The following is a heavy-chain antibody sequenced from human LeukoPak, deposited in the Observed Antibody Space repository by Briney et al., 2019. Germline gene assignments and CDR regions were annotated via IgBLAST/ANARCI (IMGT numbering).Heavy chain of an antibody. CDR2: IGTAGDT. CDR3: VRQQIPHGNFDY. V-gene: IGHV3-13*01. CDR1: GFTFSNHA. Sequence: PGGSLRLSCATSGFTFSNHAMHWVRQATGKGLEWVSAIGTAGDTFYPGSVKGRFTISRENAKNSLSLQMNSLRAEDTAVYYCVRQQIPHGNFDYWGQGTLVTVSS. D-gene: IGHD1-26*01. J-gene: IGHJ4*02.